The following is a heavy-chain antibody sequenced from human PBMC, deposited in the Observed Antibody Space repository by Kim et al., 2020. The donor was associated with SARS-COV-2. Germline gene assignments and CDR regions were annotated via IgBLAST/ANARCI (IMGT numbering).Heavy chain of an antibody. D-gene: IGHD3-10*01. CDR2: GQHSGNT. J-gene: IGHJ5*02. V-gene: IGHV4-39*01. Sequence: SETLSLTCTVSGGSITSSSHYWGWIRQPPGKGLEWIGSGQHSGNTYYNPSLKSRVTISVDASKNQFSLKMSSVTAADTAVYYCARRSSGTNRWFDLWGQGTLVTVSS. CDR3: ARRSSGTNRWFDL. CDR1: GGSITSSSHY.